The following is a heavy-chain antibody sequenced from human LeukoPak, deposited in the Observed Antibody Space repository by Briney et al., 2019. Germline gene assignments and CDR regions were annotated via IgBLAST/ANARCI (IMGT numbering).Heavy chain of an antibody. Sequence: KVSRKGSGCSFTIYAISWVRQAPGQGLEWVGRIIPILGIANYAQKFQGRVTITTDKSTSTAYMELRRLSSEDTAVYYCARGGQKLARAHFAYWGQGTLVTVSS. CDR1: GCSFTIYA. CDR3: ARGGQKLARAHFAY. D-gene: IGHD6-13*01. CDR2: IIPILGIA. J-gene: IGHJ4*02. V-gene: IGHV1-69*04.